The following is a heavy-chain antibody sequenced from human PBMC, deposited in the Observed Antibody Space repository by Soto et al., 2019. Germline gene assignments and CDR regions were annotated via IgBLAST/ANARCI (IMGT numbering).Heavy chain of an antibody. CDR1: GFTFSSYS. J-gene: IGHJ5*02. CDR2: ISSSSSTI. V-gene: IGHV3-48*01. Sequence: GGSLRLSCAASGFTFSSYSMNWVRQAPGKGLEWVSYISSSSSTIYYADSVKGRFTISRDNAKNSLYLQMNSLRAEDTAVYYCARADEFTAAAGTRFDPWGQGTLVTVSS. D-gene: IGHD6-13*01. CDR3: ARADEFTAAAGTRFDP.